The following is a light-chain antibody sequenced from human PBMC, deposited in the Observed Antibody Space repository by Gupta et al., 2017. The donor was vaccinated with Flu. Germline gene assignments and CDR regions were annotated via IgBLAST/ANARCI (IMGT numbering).Light chain of an antibody. V-gene: IGLV1-47*01. CDR2: RND. CDR1: SSNIGSNY. Sequence: QSVVTQPLSASGTPGQGVTIACFGGSSNIGSNYVYWYHQLPGTAPKLLIYRNDQRPSGVPDRFSGSKSGTSASLAISGLRSEDEANDYCAAWDDSLRGRLFGGGTKLTVL. CDR3: AAWDDSLRGRL. J-gene: IGLJ3*02.